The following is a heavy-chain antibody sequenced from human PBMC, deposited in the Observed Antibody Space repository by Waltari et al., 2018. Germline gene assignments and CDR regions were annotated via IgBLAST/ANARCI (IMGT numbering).Heavy chain of an antibody. J-gene: IGHJ5*02. CDR2: SVSSSSYI. V-gene: IGHV3-21*01. CDR3: APGGQKRGP. Sequence: EVQLVESGGGLVKPGGSLRLSCAASGFTFSSYSMNWVRQAPGKGLEWVSSSVSSSSYIYYADSVKGRFTISRDNAKNSLYLQMNSLRAEDTAVYYCAPGGQKRGPWGQGTLVTVSS. D-gene: IGHD3-10*01. CDR1: GFTFSSYS.